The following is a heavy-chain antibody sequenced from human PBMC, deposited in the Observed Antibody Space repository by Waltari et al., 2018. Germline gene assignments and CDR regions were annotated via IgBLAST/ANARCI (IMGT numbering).Heavy chain of an antibody. CDR3: ARARLWFRELGSLIDY. D-gene: IGHD3-10*01. CDR1: GFTFSSYG. CDR2: ISYDGSNK. J-gene: IGHJ4*02. Sequence: QVQLVESGGGVVQPGGSLRLSCAASGFTFSSYGMHWVRQAPGKGLDGVAVISYDGSNKYYADSVKGRFTISRDNSKNTLYLQMNSLRAEDTAVYYCARARLWFRELGSLIDYWGQGTLVTVSS. V-gene: IGHV3-30*19.